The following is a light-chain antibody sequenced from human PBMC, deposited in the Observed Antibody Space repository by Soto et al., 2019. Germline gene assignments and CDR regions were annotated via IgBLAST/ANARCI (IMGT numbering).Light chain of an antibody. J-gene: IGKJ1*01. CDR3: QQYSSLPRT. V-gene: IGKV3-20*01. CDR2: GAS. CDR1: QSVRNNY. Sequence: EIVLTQSPGTLSLSPGERGTLSCRASQSVRNNYLAWYQQKPGQAPRLLIYGASSRATGIPDRFSGSGSGTDFTLTISRLEPEDFAVYYCQQYSSLPRTFGQGTKVDIK.